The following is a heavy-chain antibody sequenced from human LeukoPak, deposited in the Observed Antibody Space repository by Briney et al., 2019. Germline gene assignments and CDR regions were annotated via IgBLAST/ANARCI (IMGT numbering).Heavy chain of an antibody. CDR3: ATSLGEFTFAN. CDR1: GFTFSSYA. J-gene: IGHJ4*02. D-gene: IGHD2/OR15-2a*01. CDR2: IWYDGSNK. V-gene: IGHV3-33*08. Sequence: GGSLRLSCAASGFTFSSYAMHWVRQAPGKGLEWVVVIWYDGSNKYYAESVKGRFTISRDDSKNTLYLQMNSLRVEDTAVYYCATSLGEFTFANWGQGTLVTVSS.